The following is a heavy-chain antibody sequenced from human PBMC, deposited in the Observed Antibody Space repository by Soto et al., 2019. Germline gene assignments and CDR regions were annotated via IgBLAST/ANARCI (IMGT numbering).Heavy chain of an antibody. J-gene: IGHJ5*02. CDR2: IYYSGST. CDR1: GGSINNYY. Sequence: PSETLSLTCSFSGGSINNYYWSWIRQPPGKGLEFIGYIYYSGSTTYNPSLKSRVTISVDRSKNQFSLKLSSVTAADTAVYYCARVPGPWGQGTLVTVSS. CDR3: ARVPGP. V-gene: IGHV4-59*12.